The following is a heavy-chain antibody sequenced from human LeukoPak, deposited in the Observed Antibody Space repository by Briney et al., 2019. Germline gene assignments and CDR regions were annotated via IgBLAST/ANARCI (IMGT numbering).Heavy chain of an antibody. CDR3: ARDWVYGMDV. J-gene: IGHJ6*02. CDR2: IYYSGST. CDR1: GGSISSGGYY. D-gene: IGHD3-16*01. V-gene: IGHV4-31*03. Sequence: PSETLSLTCTVSGGSISSGGYYWSWIRQHPGKGLEWIGNIYYSGSTYYNPSLKSRVTISVDTSKNQFSLKLSSVTAADTAVYYCARDWVYGMDVWGQGTTVTVSS.